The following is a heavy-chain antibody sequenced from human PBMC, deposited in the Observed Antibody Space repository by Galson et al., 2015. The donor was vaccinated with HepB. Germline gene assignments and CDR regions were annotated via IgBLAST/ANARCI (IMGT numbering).Heavy chain of an antibody. CDR3: AKGQCSGGSCTRRAFDI. V-gene: IGHV3-23*01. CDR2: ISGSGGTT. CDR1: GFTFSSYA. J-gene: IGHJ3*02. Sequence: SLRLSCAASGFTFSSYAMSWVRQTPGKGLEWVSGISGSGGTTLYADSVKGRFTISRDNSKSTLYVEMNSLRVEDTAIYYCAKGQCSGGSCTRRAFDIWGQGTMVTVSS. D-gene: IGHD2-15*01.